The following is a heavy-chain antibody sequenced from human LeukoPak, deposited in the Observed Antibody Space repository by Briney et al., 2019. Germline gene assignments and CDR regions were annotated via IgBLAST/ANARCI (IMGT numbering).Heavy chain of an antibody. CDR3: ARDDSEFDY. CDR1: GFSLSSYW. D-gene: IGHD2-21*02. J-gene: IGHJ4*02. V-gene: IGHV3-7*01. CDR2: IKHDGSDK. Sequence: GGSLRLSRAASGFSLSSYWMSWGRQAPGKGLEWVANIKHDGSDKYYVDSVKGRFTISRDNAKNSVYLQMNSLRAEDTAVYYCARDDSEFDYWGKGTLVTVSS.